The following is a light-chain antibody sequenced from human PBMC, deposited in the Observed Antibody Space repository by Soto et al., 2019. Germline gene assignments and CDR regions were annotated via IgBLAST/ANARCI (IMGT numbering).Light chain of an antibody. CDR2: DAS. CDR3: QHCNGYPLT. V-gene: IGKV1-5*01. J-gene: IGKJ4*01. CDR1: QSIRTC. Sequence: DIQMTQSPSTLSAFVGDRVTITCRASQSIRTCLAWYRHKPGKAPKLLIYDASSLASGVPSRFSGSGSGAEFTLTITSLQPDDFETYHCQHCNGYPLTFGGGTKVDIK.